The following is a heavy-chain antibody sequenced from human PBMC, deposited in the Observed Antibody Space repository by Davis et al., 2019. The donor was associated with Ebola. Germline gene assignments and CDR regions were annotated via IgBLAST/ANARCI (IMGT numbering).Heavy chain of an antibody. D-gene: IGHD3-10*01. V-gene: IGHV1-18*01. J-gene: IGHJ5*02. CDR2: ISAYNGNT. CDR1: GYTFTSYG. CDR3: DRGITMVRALDWFDH. Sequence: ASVKVSCKASGYTFTSYGISWVRQAPGQALEWMGWISAYNGNTNYAQKLQGRVTMTTDTSTSTAYMELRSLRSDGTAVYYWDRGITMVRALDWFDHWCQGTLVTVSS.